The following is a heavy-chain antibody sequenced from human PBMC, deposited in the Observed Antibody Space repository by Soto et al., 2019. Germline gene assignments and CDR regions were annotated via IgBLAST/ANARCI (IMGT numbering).Heavy chain of an antibody. Sequence: SVKVSCKASGGTFSSYAISWVPQAPGQGLEWMGGIIPIFGTANYAQKFQGRVTITADESTSTAYMELSSLRSEDTAVYYCARDGYSYGPYYYCYGMDVWRQGTTVTVSS. CDR3: ARDGYSYGPYYYCYGMDV. CDR2: IIPIFGTA. J-gene: IGHJ6*02. D-gene: IGHD5-18*01. V-gene: IGHV1-69*13. CDR1: GGTFSSYA.